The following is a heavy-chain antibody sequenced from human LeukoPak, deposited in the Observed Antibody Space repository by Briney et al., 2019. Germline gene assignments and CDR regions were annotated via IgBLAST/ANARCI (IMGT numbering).Heavy chain of an antibody. Sequence: WASVKVSCKASGDTFSSYAISWVRQAPGQGLEWMGGIIPIFGAANYAQKFQSRVTITTDESTSTAYMELSSLRSEDTAVYYCARDRAGYSSGWYDYWGQGTLVTVSP. CDR1: GDTFSSYA. CDR2: IIPIFGAA. V-gene: IGHV1-69*05. D-gene: IGHD6-19*01. CDR3: ARDRAGYSSGWYDY. J-gene: IGHJ4*02.